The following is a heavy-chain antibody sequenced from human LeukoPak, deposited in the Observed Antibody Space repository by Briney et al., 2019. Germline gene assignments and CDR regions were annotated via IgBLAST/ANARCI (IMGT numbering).Heavy chain of an antibody. CDR3: ARDWDGNLDY. Sequence: GGSLRLSCAASGFSFSTTWMHWVRQAPGKGLEWVALIYSDSSRTTYADSVKGRFTISRDNAKNSLYLQMNSLRAEDTAVYYCARDWDGNLDYWGQGTLVTVSS. J-gene: IGHJ4*02. CDR2: IYSDSSRT. V-gene: IGHV3-74*01. CDR1: GFSFSTTW. D-gene: IGHD1-14*01.